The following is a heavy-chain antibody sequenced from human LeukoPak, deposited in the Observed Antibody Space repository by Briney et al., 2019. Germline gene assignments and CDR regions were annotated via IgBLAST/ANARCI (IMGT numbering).Heavy chain of an antibody. V-gene: IGHV1-2*02. D-gene: IGHD6-6*01. J-gene: IGHJ4*02. Sequence: ASVKVSRKASGYTFTGYYMHWVRQAPGQGLEWMGWINPNSGGTNYAQKFQGRVTMTRDTSISTAYMELSRLRSDDTAVYYCARDLSIAARRVPTGYWGQGTLVTVSS. CDR3: ARDLSIAARRVPTGY. CDR2: INPNSGGT. CDR1: GYTFTGYY.